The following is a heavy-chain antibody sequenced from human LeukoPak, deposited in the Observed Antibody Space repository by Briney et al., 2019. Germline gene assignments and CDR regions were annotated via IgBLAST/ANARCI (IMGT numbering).Heavy chain of an antibody. CDR2: INHDGTGT. V-gene: IGHV3-74*01. CDR3: ASVFDS. J-gene: IGHJ4*02. Sequence: PGGSLRLSCAASGCMHWVRQAPGKGLVWVSGINHDGTGTYYADSVKGRFTISRDNAKNTVYLQMNSLSAEDTAVYYCASVFDSWGQGFLVTVSS. CDR1: GC.